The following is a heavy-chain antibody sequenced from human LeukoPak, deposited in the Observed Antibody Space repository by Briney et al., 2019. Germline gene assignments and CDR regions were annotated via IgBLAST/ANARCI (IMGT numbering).Heavy chain of an antibody. V-gene: IGHV4-59*11. CDR3: ARGPKGSGWYNWFDP. CDR1: GGSISSHC. D-gene: IGHD6-19*01. CDR2: IYYSGST. J-gene: IGHJ5*02. Sequence: PSETLSLTCTVSGGSISSHCWSWIRQPPGKGLEWIGYIYYSGSTNYNPSLKSRVTISVDTSKNQFSLKLSSVTAADTAAYYCARGPKGSGWYNWFDPWGQGTLVTVSS.